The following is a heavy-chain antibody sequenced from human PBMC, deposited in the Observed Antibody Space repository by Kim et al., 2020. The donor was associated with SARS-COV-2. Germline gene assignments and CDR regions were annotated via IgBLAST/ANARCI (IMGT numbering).Heavy chain of an antibody. CDR2: IGTAGDT. CDR1: GFTFSSYD. CDR3: AREAAAAEYYYYYGMDV. J-gene: IGHJ6*04. V-gene: IGHV3-13*01. D-gene: IGHD6-13*01. Sequence: GGSLRLSCAASGFTFSSYDMHWVRQATGKGLEWVSAIGTAGDTYYPGSVKGRFTISRENAKNSLYLQMNSLRAGDTAVYYCAREAAAAEYYYYYGMDVWGKGTTVTVSS.